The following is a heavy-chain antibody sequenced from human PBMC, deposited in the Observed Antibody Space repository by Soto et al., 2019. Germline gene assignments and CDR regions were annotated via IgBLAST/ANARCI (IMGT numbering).Heavy chain of an antibody. Sequence: SETLSLTCTVAGGSISSSTYYWGWIRQPPGKGLEWTGSIYYSGSTYYNPSLKSRVTISVDTSKNQFSLKLSSVTAAGTAAYYCARHRRYGDYPYYYYYMDVWGKGTTVTVSS. CDR3: ARHRRYGDYPYYYYYMDV. V-gene: IGHV4-39*01. J-gene: IGHJ6*03. CDR1: GGSISSSTYY. D-gene: IGHD4-17*01. CDR2: IYYSGST.